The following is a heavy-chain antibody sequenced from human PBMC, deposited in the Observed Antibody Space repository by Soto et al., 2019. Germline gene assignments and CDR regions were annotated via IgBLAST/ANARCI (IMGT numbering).Heavy chain of an antibody. Sequence: SETLSLTCAVYGGSFSGYYWSWIRQPPGKGLEWIGEINHSGSTNYNPSLKSRVTISVDTSKNQFSLKLSSVTAADTAVYYCARVMRVRPLVATIQSTRYYYMDVWGKGTTVTVSS. J-gene: IGHJ6*03. V-gene: IGHV4-34*01. CDR2: INHSGST. CDR3: ARVMRVRPLVATIQSTRYYYMDV. CDR1: GGSFSGYY. D-gene: IGHD5-12*01.